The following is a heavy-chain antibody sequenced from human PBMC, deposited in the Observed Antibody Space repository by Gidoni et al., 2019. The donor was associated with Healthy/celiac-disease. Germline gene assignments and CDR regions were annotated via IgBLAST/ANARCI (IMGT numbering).Heavy chain of an antibody. J-gene: IGHJ4*02. D-gene: IGHD2-2*01. CDR3: ARFPCSSTSCYHGAFDY. V-gene: IGHV1-2*02. CDR2: INPNSGGT. CDR1: GYTFPGNS. Sequence: QVQLVQSGAEVKKPGASVKVSCKASGYTFPGNSMHWVRQAHGQGLEWMGWINPNSGGTNYAQKFQGRVTMTRDTSISTAYMELSRLRSDDTAVYYCARFPCSSTSCYHGAFDYWGQGTLVTVSS.